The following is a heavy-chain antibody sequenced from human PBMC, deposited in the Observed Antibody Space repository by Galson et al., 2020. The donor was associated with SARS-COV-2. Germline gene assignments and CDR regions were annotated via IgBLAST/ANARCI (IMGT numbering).Heavy chain of an antibody. CDR1: GYSISSGYY. V-gene: IGHV4-38-2*02. CDR2: IYHSGST. D-gene: IGHD3-3*01. J-gene: IGHJ3*02. CDR3: ARDLLESDFWSGYYTHDAFYI. Sequence: SETLSLTCTVSGYSISSGYYWAWIRQPPGKGLEWIGSIYHSGSTYYNPSLKSRVTISVDTSKNQFSLKLSSVTAADTAVYYCARDLLESDFWSGYYTHDAFYIWGHVTMVTVSS.